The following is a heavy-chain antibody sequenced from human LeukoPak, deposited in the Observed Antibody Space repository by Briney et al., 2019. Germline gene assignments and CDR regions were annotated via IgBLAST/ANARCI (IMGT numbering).Heavy chain of an antibody. V-gene: IGHV3-53*01. CDR1: GFTVSSNY. CDR2: IYSGGST. Sequence: GGSLRLSCAASGFTVSSNYMSWVRQAPGKGLEWVSVIYSGGSTYYADSVKGRFTISRDNSKNTLYLQMNSLRAEDTAVYYCARGGYYYDSSGYGTFDYWGQGTLVTVPS. CDR3: ARGGYYYDSSGYGTFDY. J-gene: IGHJ4*02. D-gene: IGHD3-22*01.